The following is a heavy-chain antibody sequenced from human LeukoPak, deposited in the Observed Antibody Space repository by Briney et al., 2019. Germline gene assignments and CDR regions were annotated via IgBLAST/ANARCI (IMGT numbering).Heavy chain of an antibody. D-gene: IGHD3-10*01. Sequence: SETLSLTYAVYGGSFSGYYWSWIRQPPGKGLEWIGEINHSGSTNYNPSLKSRVTISVDTSKNQFSLKLSSVTAADTAVYYCAREGKITMVRGVIRYYSMDVWGKGTTVTISS. J-gene: IGHJ6*03. CDR1: GGSFSGYY. CDR2: INHSGST. V-gene: IGHV4-34*01. CDR3: AREGKITMVRGVIRYYSMDV.